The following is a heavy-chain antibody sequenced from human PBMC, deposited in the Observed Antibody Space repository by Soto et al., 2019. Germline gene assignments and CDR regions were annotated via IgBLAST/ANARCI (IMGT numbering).Heavy chain of an antibody. CDR3: ARDLELRPY. J-gene: IGHJ4*02. Sequence: PGGSLRLSCAASGFTFSSYAMHWVRQAPGKGLEWVAVISYDGSNKYYAESVKGRFTISRDNSKNTLYLQMNSLRAEDTAVYYCARDLELRPYWGQGTLVTVSS. V-gene: IGHV3-30-3*01. D-gene: IGHD1-7*01. CDR1: GFTFSSYA. CDR2: ISYDGSNK.